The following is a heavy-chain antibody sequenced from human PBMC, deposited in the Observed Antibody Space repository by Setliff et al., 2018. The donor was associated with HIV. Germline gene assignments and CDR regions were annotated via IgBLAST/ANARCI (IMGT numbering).Heavy chain of an antibody. J-gene: IGHJ6*03. CDR1: GGSISSGSYY. V-gene: IGHV4-61*02. Sequence: SETLSITCTVSGGSISSGSYYWSWIRQPAGKGLEWIGLIYTSGRTNYNPSLKSRVTISVDTSKNQFSLKLSSVTAADTAVYYCARGLVVVTDSDYDTNYYYYYYMDVWGKGTTVTVSS. CDR3: ARGLVVVTDSDYDTNYYYYYYMDV. D-gene: IGHD5-12*01. CDR2: IYTSGRT.